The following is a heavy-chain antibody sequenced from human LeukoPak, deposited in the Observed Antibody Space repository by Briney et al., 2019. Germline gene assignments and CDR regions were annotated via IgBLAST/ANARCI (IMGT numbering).Heavy chain of an antibody. V-gene: IGHV1-2*02. CDR3: TRGNRRDY. CDR2: INPNNGGT. J-gene: IGHJ4*02. D-gene: IGHD2/OR15-2a*01. Sequence: ASVKVSCKASGYTFTGYYMHWVRQAPGQGLEWMGWINPNNGGTNYAQNFQGRVTMTRDTSISTAYMELSRLRSDDTAVYYCTRGNRRDYWGQGTLVTVSS. CDR1: GYTFTGYY.